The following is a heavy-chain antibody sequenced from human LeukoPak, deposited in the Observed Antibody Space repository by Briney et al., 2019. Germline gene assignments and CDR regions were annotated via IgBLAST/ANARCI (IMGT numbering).Heavy chain of an antibody. Sequence: GGSLRPSCAASGFTFSSYAMSWVRRAPGKGLEWVSAISGSGGSTYYADSVKGRFTISRDNSKNTLYLQMNSLRAEDTAVYYCAKGYYDSSGYFIGYWGQGTLVTVSS. D-gene: IGHD3-22*01. CDR3: AKGYYDSSGYFIGY. J-gene: IGHJ4*02. V-gene: IGHV3-23*01. CDR2: ISGSGGST. CDR1: GFTFSSYA.